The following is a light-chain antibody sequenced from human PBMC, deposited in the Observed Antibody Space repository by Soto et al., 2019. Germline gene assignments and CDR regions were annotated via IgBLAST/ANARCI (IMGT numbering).Light chain of an antibody. Sequence: QSVLTQPPSVSAAPGQKVTISCSGSSSNIGNNYVSWYQQLPGTAPKLLIYENNKRPSGIPDRFSGSKSGTSATLGITGLQTGDEADYYCGNWDSRLSAGVFGTGT. CDR2: ENN. CDR1: SSNIGNNY. V-gene: IGLV1-51*02. J-gene: IGLJ1*01. CDR3: GNWDSRLSAGV.